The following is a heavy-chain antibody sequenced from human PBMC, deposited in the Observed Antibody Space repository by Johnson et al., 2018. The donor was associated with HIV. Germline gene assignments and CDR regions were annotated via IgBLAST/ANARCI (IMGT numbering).Heavy chain of an antibody. CDR3: ARPTDPDSSGYFDAFDI. CDR2: ISYDGSNK. CDR1: GFTFSSYA. Sequence: QVQLVESGGGVVQPGRYLRLSCAASGFTFSSYAMHWVRQAPGKGLEWVAVISYDGSNKYYADSVKGRFTISRDNSKNTLYLQMNSLRAEDTAVYYCARPTDPDSSGYFDAFDIWGQGTMVTVSS. D-gene: IGHD3-22*01. J-gene: IGHJ3*02. V-gene: IGHV3-30*04.